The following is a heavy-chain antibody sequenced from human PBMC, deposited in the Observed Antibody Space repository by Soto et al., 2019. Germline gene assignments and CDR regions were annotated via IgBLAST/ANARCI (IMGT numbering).Heavy chain of an antibody. CDR3: ARSSIVVVPAAMLYYYYGMDV. Sequence: PGWSLRLSCASSVFTFISYGMHWVRQAPGKGLGGVAVIWYDGSNKYYADSVKGRFTISRDNSKNTLYLQMNGLRAEDTAVYYCARSSIVVVPAAMLYYYYGMDVWGQGTTVTVSS. J-gene: IGHJ6*02. CDR2: IWYDGSNK. CDR1: VFTFISYG. D-gene: IGHD2-2*01. V-gene: IGHV3-33*01.